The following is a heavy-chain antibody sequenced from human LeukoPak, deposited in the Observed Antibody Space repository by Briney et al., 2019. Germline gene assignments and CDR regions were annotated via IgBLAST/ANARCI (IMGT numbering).Heavy chain of an antibody. CDR3: ARDPYSSGYYASFDP. Sequence: SETLSLTCTVSGGSIGDYYWHWIRQPPGKGLEWIGYIYYSGSTSYNPSLKSRISMSVDTSKSRFSLKLWSVTAADTAVYYCARDPYSSGYYASFDPWGQGTLVTVSS. V-gene: IGHV4-59*01. D-gene: IGHD6-19*01. CDR1: GGSIGDYY. J-gene: IGHJ5*02. CDR2: IYYSGST.